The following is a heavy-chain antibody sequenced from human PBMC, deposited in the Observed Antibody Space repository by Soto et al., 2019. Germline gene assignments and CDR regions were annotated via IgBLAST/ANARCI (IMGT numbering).Heavy chain of an antibody. D-gene: IGHD1-7*01. J-gene: IGHJ4*02. Sequence: ASEQVSYKASGGTFNSYAISLVRQAPGQGLEWMGGIIPIFGTSNYAQKFQGRVTITADESTSTAYMELSSLRSEDTAVYYCARSAGLLELERFFDYWGQGTLVTVSS. CDR2: IIPIFGTS. CDR1: GGTFNSYA. V-gene: IGHV1-69*13. CDR3: ARSAGLLELERFFDY.